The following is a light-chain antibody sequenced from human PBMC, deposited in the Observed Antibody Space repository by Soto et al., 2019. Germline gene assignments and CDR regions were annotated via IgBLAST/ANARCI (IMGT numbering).Light chain of an antibody. Sequence: QSVLAQPASVSGSPGQSVTISCTGTFSDIGGYNFVSWYQQHPDGAPKLLIYEVTLRPSGVSDRFSGSKSANTASLTISGLQPEDEAAYYCSSYSSTNSLLVFGGGTQLTVL. J-gene: IGLJ2*01. V-gene: IGLV2-14*01. CDR2: EVT. CDR3: SSYSSTNSLLV. CDR1: FSDIGGYNF.